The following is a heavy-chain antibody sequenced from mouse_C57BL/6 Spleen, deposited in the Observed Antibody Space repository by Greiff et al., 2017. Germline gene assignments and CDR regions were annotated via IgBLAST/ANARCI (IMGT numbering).Heavy chain of an antibody. D-gene: IGHD1-1*01. Sequence: EVNVVESGGGLVQPGGSLKLSCAASGFTFSDYYMYWVRQTPEKRLEWVAYISNGGGSTYYPDTVKGRFTISRDNAKNTLYLQMSRLKSEDTAMYYCARQEALLLRYAMDYWGQGTSVTVSS. J-gene: IGHJ4*01. CDR1: GFTFSDYY. CDR2: ISNGGGST. V-gene: IGHV5-12*01. CDR3: ARQEALLLRYAMDY.